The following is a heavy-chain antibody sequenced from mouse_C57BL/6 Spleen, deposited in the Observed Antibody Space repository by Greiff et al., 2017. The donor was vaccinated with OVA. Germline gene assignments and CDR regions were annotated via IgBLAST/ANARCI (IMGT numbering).Heavy chain of an antibody. V-gene: IGHV2-9-1*01. CDR1: GFSLTSYA. CDR3: ARNEAYYSNPYAMDY. J-gene: IGHJ4*01. Sequence: VQLQESGPGLVAPSQSLSITCTVSGFSLTSYAISWVRQPPGKGLEWLGVIWTGGGTNYNSALKSRLSISKDNSKSQVFLKMNSLQTDDTARYYCARNEAYYSNPYAMDYWGQGTSVTVSS. D-gene: IGHD2-5*01. CDR2: IWTGGGT.